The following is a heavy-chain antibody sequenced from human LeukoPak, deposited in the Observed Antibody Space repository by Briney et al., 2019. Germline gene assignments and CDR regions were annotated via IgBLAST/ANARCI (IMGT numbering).Heavy chain of an antibody. CDR2: INPNSGGS. V-gene: IGHV1-2*06. D-gene: IGHD2-15*01. Sequence: GASVKVSCKASGYTFTSYDINWVRQAPGQGLEWMGRINPNSGGSNFAQKFQGRVTMTRDTSISTVYMELSSLRSDDTAVYYCARDSDFGCSGSSCYSWVYWGQGTLVTVSS. J-gene: IGHJ4*02. CDR3: ARDSDFGCSGSSCYSWVY. CDR1: GYTFTSYD.